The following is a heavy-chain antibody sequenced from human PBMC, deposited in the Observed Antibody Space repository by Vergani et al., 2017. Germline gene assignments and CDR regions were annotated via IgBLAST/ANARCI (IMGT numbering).Heavy chain of an antibody. V-gene: IGHV5-51*03. J-gene: IGHJ4*02. D-gene: IGHD2-15*01. Sequence: EVQLVQSGAEVKKPGESLKISCKGSGYSFTSYWIGWVRQMPGKGLEWMGIIYPGDSDTRYSPSFQGQVTISADKSISTAYLQWSSLRAEDTAVYYCAKDLPGYCSGGSCYSGLDYWGQGTLVTVSS. CDR1: GYSFTSYW. CDR2: IYPGDSDT. CDR3: AKDLPGYCSGGSCYSGLDY.